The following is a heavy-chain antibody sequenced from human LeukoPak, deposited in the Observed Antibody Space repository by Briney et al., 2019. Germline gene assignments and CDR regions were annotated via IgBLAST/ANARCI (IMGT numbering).Heavy chain of an antibody. CDR1: GGSINSSSYY. CDR2: IYYSGTT. Sequence: SETLSLTCTVSGGSINSSSYYWGWNRQPPGKGLEWIGSIYYSGTTYYNPSLKSRVTISIDTSKNQFSLKLSSVTAADTAVYYCARGRRQWLAPMVYYMDVWGKGTTVTVSS. J-gene: IGHJ6*03. CDR3: ARGRRQWLAPMVYYMDV. D-gene: IGHD6-19*01. V-gene: IGHV4-39*07.